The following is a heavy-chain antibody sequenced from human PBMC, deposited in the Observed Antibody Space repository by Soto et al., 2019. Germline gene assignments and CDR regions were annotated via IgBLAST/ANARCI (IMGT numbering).Heavy chain of an antibody. V-gene: IGHV1-46*03. D-gene: IGHD3-3*01. CDR2: INPSGSST. CDR1: GYTFSSYY. J-gene: IGHJ3*02. Sequence: ASVKVSCKASGYTFSSYYMYWVRQAPGQGLEWMGMINPSGSSTNYAQKFQGRVTMTRDTSTSTAYMELSSLRSEDTAVYYCARGTSGYTYAFDIWGQGTMVTVSS. CDR3: ARGTSGYTYAFDI.